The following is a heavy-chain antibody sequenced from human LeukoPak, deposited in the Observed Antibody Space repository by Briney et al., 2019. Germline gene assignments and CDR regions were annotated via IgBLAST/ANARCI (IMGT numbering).Heavy chain of an antibody. V-gene: IGHV3-7*05. CDR2: IKEDGSEK. J-gene: IGHJ4*02. CDR1: GFTFSKNW. CDR3: ARVGGYCSGGSCMDYFDY. D-gene: IGHD2-15*01. Sequence: GGSLRLSCAASGFTFSKNWMTWVRQAPGKGLQWVAHIKEDGSEKYYVDSVKGRFTISRDNSKNTVYLQMNSLRAEDTAVYYCARVGGYCSGGSCMDYFDYWGQGTLVTVSS.